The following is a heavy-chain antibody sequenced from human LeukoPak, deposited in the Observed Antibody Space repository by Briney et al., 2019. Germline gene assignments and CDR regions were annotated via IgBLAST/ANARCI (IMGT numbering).Heavy chain of an antibody. CDR2: INHSGST. V-gene: IGHV4-34*01. D-gene: IGHD2-2*01. J-gene: IGHJ4*02. CDR3: ARDCPQASTSCYEGVDY. Sequence: PSETLSLTCAVYGGSFSGYYWSWIRQPPGKGLEWIGEINHSGSTNYNPSLKSRVTISVDTSKNQFSLKLSSVTAADTAVYYCARDCPQASTSCYEGVDYWGQGTLVTVSS. CDR1: GGSFSGYY.